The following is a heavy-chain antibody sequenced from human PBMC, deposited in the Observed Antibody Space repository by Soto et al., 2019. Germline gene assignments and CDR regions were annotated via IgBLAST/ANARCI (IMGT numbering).Heavy chain of an antibody. CDR2: IYYSGTT. J-gene: IGHJ6*02. CDR3: AGLTGDGYYYYYYGMDV. Sequence: SETLSLTCTVSGGSISSYYWSWIRQPPGKGLEWIGYIYYSGTTNYNPSLKSRVTISVDTSKNQFSLKLSSVTAADTAVYYCAGLTGDGYYYYYYGMDVWGQGTTVTVSS. CDR1: GGSISSYY. D-gene: IGHD7-27*01. V-gene: IGHV4-59*01.